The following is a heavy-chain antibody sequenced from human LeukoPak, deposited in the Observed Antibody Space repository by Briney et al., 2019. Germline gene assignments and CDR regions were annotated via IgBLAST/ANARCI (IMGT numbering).Heavy chain of an antibody. V-gene: IGHV3-53*01. Sequence: PGGSLRLSCAASEFTVSSNYMSWVRQAPGKGLEWVSVIYSGGSTYYADSVKGRFTISRDNSKNTLYLQMNSLRAEDTAVYYCARVTVLRYFDYWGQGTLVTVSS. D-gene: IGHD3-9*01. CDR1: EFTVSSNY. J-gene: IGHJ4*02. CDR2: IYSGGST. CDR3: ARVTVLRYFDY.